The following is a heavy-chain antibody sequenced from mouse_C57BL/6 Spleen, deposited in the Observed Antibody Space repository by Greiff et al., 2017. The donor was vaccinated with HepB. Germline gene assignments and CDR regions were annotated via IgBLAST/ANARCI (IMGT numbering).Heavy chain of an antibody. CDR1: GYSITSGYY. CDR3: AGGDYGSTFDY. D-gene: IGHD1-1*01. V-gene: IGHV3-6*01. CDR2: RSYDGSN. J-gene: IGHJ2*01. Sequence: ESGPGLVKPSQSLSLTCSVSGYSITSGYYWNWIRQFPGNKLECMDYRSYDGSNNYNPSLKNRISITLDTSKNQLFLKLNTVTAEDTATYYCAGGDYGSTFDYWGQGTTLTVSS.